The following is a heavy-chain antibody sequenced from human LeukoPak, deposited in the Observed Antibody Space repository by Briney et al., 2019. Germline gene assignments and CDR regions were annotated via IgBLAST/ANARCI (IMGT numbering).Heavy chain of an antibody. V-gene: IGHV3-53*01. Sequence: GGSLRLSCAASGFTVSSNYMSWVCQAPGKGLEWVSVIYSDGSTDYADSVKGRFTISRDNSKNMVYLQMNTLRAEDTAVYYCARASSGWYGDYWGQGTLVTVSS. J-gene: IGHJ4*02. CDR1: GFTVSSNY. CDR3: ARASSGWYGDY. D-gene: IGHD6-13*01. CDR2: IYSDGST.